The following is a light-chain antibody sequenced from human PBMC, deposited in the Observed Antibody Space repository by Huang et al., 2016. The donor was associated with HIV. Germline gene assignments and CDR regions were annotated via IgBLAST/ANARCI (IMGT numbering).Light chain of an antibody. CDR1: QSVNSY. J-gene: IGKJ4*01. CDR3: QQRSAWPLT. CDR2: DAS. Sequence: EIVLTQSPATLSLSPGKRATLSCSASQSVNSYLAWYQQKPGQAPRLLIYDASNRATGIPARFSGSGSGTDFTLTISNVQSEDFAVYYCQQRSAWPLTFGGGTKVEI. V-gene: IGKV3-11*01.